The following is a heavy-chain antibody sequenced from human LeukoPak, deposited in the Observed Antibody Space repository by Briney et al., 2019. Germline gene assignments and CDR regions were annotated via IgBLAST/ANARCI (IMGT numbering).Heavy chain of an antibody. Sequence: PGGSLRLSCAASGFTFSSYSMNWVRQAPGKGLEWVAVISYDGSNKYYADSVKGRFTISRDNSKNTLYLQMNSLRAEDTAVYYCARGLEDWKFDYWGQGTLVTVSS. D-gene: IGHD1-1*01. J-gene: IGHJ4*02. CDR2: ISYDGSNK. V-gene: IGHV3-30*03. CDR1: GFTFSSYS. CDR3: ARGLEDWKFDY.